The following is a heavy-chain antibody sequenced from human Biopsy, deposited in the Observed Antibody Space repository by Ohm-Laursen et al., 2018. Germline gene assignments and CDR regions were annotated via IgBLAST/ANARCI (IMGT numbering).Heavy chain of an antibody. CDR2: FRFEDRT. V-gene: IGHV4-59*01. Sequence: LSLTCAVSGGSISNYFWTWIRQPPGKGLEWIGYFRFEDRTSYNSSLKSRVTISADTSKNQFSLRLSSVTAADTAVYYCALGGGSYVNFDYWGQGTLVTVFS. CDR3: ALGGGSYVNFDY. J-gene: IGHJ4*02. D-gene: IGHD1-26*01. CDR1: GGSISNYF.